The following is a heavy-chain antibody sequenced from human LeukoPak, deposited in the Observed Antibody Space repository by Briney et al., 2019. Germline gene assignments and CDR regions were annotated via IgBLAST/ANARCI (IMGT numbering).Heavy chain of an antibody. CDR3: AKDSSNLNYYYYYMDV. CDR2: ISGSGGTT. J-gene: IGHJ6*03. D-gene: IGHD2-2*01. CDR1: GFIFSRYG. Sequence: GSLRLSCAASGFIFSRYGMSWVRQAPGKGLEWVSAISGSGGTTYYADSVKGRFTISRDNSKNTLYLQMNSLRAEDTAVYYCAKDSSNLNYYYYYMDVWGKGTTVTISS. V-gene: IGHV3-23*01.